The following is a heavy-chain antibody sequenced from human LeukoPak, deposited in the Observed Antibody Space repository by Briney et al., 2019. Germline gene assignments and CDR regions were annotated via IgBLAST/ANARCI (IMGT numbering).Heavy chain of an antibody. J-gene: IGHJ4*02. CDR1: GFGFGTSA. D-gene: IGHD5-12*01. Sequence: RTGGPLRLSCAASGFGFGTSAMSWVRQAPGKGLEWVSHISASGASLYYADSVKGRFTISRDNSKKTLYLQMNSLRAEDTALYYCAIDLASTAPRAFDYWGQGTLVTVSS. CDR2: ISASGASL. V-gene: IGHV3-23*01. CDR3: AIDLASTAPRAFDY.